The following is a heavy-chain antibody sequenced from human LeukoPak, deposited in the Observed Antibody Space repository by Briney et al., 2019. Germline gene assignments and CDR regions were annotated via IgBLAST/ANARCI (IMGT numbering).Heavy chain of an antibody. J-gene: IGHJ3*02. D-gene: IGHD4-23*01. CDR1: GGSISSGSYY. CDR2: IYTSGST. CDR3: ARSTTVVTTNDAFDI. V-gene: IGHV4-61*02. Sequence: PSETLSLTCTVSGGSISSGSYYWSWIRQPAGKGLEWIGRIYTSGSTNYNPSLKSRVTISVDTSKNQFSLKLSSVTAADTAVYYCARSTTVVTTNDAFDIWGQGTMVTVSS.